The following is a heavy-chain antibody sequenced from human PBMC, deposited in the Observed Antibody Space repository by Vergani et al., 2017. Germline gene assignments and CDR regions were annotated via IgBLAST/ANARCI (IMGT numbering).Heavy chain of an antibody. CDR3: ARHKINWNAFGY. Sequence: QVQLQESGPGLVKPSETLSLTCAVSGYSISSGYYWGWIRQHPGKGLEWIGSIYHSGSTYYNPSLKSRVTISVDMSKHQFSLKRSSVTAADTAVYYCARHKINWNAFGYWGQGTLVTVSS. CDR1: GYSISSGYY. V-gene: IGHV4-38-2*01. CDR2: IYHSGST. J-gene: IGHJ4*02. D-gene: IGHD1-1*01.